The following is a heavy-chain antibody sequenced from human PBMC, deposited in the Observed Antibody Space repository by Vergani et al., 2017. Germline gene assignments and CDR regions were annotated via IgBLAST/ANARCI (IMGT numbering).Heavy chain of an antibody. CDR3: ARGTQGQRDIVVVVAAAFFDY. Sequence: QVQLQQWGAGLLKPSETLSLTCAVYGGSFSGYYWSWIRQPPGKGLEWIGEINHSGSTNYNPSLKSRVTISVDTSKNQLSLKLSNVTAADTAVYYCARGTQGQRDIVVVVAAAFFDYWGQGTLVTVSS. CDR2: INHSGST. V-gene: IGHV4-34*01. J-gene: IGHJ4*02. CDR1: GGSFSGYY. D-gene: IGHD2-15*01.